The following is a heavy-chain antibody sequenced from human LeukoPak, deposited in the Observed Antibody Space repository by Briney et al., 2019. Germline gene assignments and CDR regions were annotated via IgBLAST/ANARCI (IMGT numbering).Heavy chain of an antibody. CDR1: GGSISSGGYS. V-gene: IGHV4-31*03. Sequence: PSETLSLTCTVSGGSISSGGYSWSWIRQHPGKGLEWIGYIYYSGSTYYNPSLKSRVTISVDTSKNQFSLKLSSVTAADTAVYYCARGQGTVTTHWGQGTLVTVSS. CDR2: IYYSGST. CDR3: ARGQGTVTTH. J-gene: IGHJ4*02. D-gene: IGHD4-17*01.